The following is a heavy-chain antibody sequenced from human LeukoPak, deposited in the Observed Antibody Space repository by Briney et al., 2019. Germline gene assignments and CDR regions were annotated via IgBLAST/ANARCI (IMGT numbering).Heavy chain of an antibody. CDR1: GGSISSYY. V-gene: IGHV4-4*07. CDR2: IYTSGST. Sequence: SETLSLTCTVSGGSISSYYWSWIRQPAGKGLEWIGRIYTSGSTNYNPSLKSRVTISVDTSKNQFSLKLSSVTAADTAVYYCARLSTNYYGSGSYAFDIWGQGTMVTVSS. J-gene: IGHJ3*02. CDR3: ARLSTNYYGSGSYAFDI. D-gene: IGHD3-10*01.